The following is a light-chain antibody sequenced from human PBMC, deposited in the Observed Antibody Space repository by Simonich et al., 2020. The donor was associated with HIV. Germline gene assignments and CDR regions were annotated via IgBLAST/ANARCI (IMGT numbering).Light chain of an antibody. J-gene: IGKJ1*01. CDR3: QQYYITPHT. CDR2: WAS. V-gene: IGKV4-1*01. CDR1: QSVLYSSNNKNY. Sequence: DIVMTQSPDSLAVSLGERATINCKSSQSVLYSSNNKNYLAWYQQKPGQPPKLLIYWASTRESGVPDRFSGSGSGTDFTLTISSLQAEDVALYYCQQYYITPHTFGQGTKVEIK.